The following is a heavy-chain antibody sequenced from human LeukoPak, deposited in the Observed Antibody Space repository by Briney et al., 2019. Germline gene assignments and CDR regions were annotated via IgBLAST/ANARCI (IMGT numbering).Heavy chain of an antibody. CDR1: GGSISSGGYS. CDR3: ARRRGYGSGSSLNWFDP. V-gene: IGHV4-30-4*07. Sequence: SETLSLTCAVSGGSISSGGYSWSWIRQPPGKGLEWIGYIYYSGSTYYNPSLKSRVTISVDTSKNQFSLKLSSVTAADTAVYYCARRRGYGSGSSLNWFDPWGQGTLVTVSS. D-gene: IGHD3-10*01. CDR2: IYYSGST. J-gene: IGHJ5*02.